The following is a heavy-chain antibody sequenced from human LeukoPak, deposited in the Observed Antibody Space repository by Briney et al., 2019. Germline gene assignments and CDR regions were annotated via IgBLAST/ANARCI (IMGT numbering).Heavy chain of an antibody. CDR3: ARHTPRGIEDY. Sequence: GESLKISCKGSGYSFTSYWIGWVRQMPGKGLEWMGIIYPGDSATRYSPSFQGQVTISPDTSIRTAYLQWGSLKASDTAMYYCARHTPRGIEDYWGQGTLVTVSS. CDR1: GYSFTSYW. CDR2: IYPGDSAT. D-gene: IGHD3-16*01. V-gene: IGHV5-51*01. J-gene: IGHJ4*02.